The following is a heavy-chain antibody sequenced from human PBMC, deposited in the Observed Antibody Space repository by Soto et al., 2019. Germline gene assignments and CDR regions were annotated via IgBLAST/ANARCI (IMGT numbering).Heavy chain of an antibody. Sequence: GGSLRLSCTASGFTFDTHAMAWVRQAPGKGLEWVTSISATGFSKYHADSVRDRITISRDNSKNTVYLHMNILRAEDTAVYHWAMVSDFDFWSGNFVFGWFDSWGQGTQVTVSS. CDR3: AMVSDFDFWSGNFVFGWFDS. CDR2: ISATGFSK. J-gene: IGHJ5*01. D-gene: IGHD3-3*01. CDR1: GFTFDTHA. V-gene: IGHV3-23*01.